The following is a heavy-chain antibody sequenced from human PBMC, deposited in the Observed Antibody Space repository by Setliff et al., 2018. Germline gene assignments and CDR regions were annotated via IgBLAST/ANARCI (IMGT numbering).Heavy chain of an antibody. CDR1: GFRFSDHY. J-gene: IGHJ4*02. CDR3: ARRLRGSAWYVRLGEDY. Sequence: PGGSLRLSCVGSGFRFSDHYMTWVRQAPGKGLEWLSDISSGGETISYADSVKGRFTTSRDNAKNSLYQQVNSLRAEDTAVYYCARRLRGSAWYVRLGEDYWGQGVLVTVS. V-gene: IGHV3-11*01. D-gene: IGHD2-21*02. CDR2: ISSGGETI.